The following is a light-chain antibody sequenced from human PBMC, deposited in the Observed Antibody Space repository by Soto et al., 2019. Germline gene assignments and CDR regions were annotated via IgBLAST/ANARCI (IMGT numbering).Light chain of an antibody. V-gene: IGLV1-51*02. Sequence: QSVLTQPPSVSAAPGQKVTISCSGSSSNIGSNYVSWYQQLPGTAPRLLIYEDNKRPSGIPDRFSGSKSGTSATLGITELQTGDEADYYCGTWDNLSVLYVFGTGTKLTVL. CDR1: SSNIGSNY. J-gene: IGLJ1*01. CDR3: GTWDNLSVLYV. CDR2: EDN.